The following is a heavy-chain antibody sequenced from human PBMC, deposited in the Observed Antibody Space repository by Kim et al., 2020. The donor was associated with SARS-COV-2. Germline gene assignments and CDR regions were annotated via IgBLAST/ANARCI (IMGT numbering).Heavy chain of an antibody. Sequence: ASVNVSCKASGYTFTSYAMHWVRQAPGQRLEWMGWINAGNGNTKYSQKLQGRVTITRDTSASTAYMELSSLRSEDTDVYYCARDRKNYYDSSGYYGRGVDYWGQGTLVTVSS. CDR3: ARDRKNYYDSSGYYGRGVDY. D-gene: IGHD3-22*01. J-gene: IGHJ4*02. CDR1: GYTFTSYA. CDR2: INAGNGNT. V-gene: IGHV1-3*01.